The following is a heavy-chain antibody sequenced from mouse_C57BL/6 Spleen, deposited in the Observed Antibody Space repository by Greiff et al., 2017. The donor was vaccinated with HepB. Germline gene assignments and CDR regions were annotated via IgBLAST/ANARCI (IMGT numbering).Heavy chain of an antibody. CDR1: GYTFTDYY. D-gene: IGHD2-1*01. CDR3: AILYGNFYAMDY. V-gene: IGHV1-26*01. Sequence: EVQLQQSGPELVKPGASVKISCKASGYTFTDYYMNWVKQSHGKSLEWIGDINPNNGGTSYNQKFKGKATLTVDKSSSTAYMELRSLTSEDSAVYYCAILYGNFYAMDYWGQGTSVTVSS. J-gene: IGHJ4*01. CDR2: INPNNGGT.